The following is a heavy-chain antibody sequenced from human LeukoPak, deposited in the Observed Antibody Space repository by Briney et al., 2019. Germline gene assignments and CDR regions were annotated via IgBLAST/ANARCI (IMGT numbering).Heavy chain of an antibody. CDR2: IKTKTVGGTT. CDR1: GITFNNAW. Sequence: PGGSLRLSCAASGITFNNAWMTWVRQAPGKGLEWVGRIKTKTVGGTTDYAAPVKGRFTISRDDSKNTLYLQMNSLKTEDTAVYYCATDSFSMASTFDIWGQGTMVTVSS. V-gene: IGHV3-15*01. J-gene: IGHJ3*02. CDR3: ATDSFSMASTFDI. D-gene: IGHD3-3*02.